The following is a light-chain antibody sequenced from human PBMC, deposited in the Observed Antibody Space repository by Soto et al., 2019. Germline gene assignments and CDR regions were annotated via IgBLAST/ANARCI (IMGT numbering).Light chain of an antibody. CDR2: DVS. V-gene: IGLV2-11*01. CDR1: SSDVGGYNY. Sequence: QSVLTQPRSVSGSPGQSVTISCTGTSSDVGGYNYVSWYLQHPGKAPKVMIYDVSKRPSGVPDRFSGSKSGNTASLTISGLQSEDEADYYCCSFAGNYIYVFATGTKVTVL. J-gene: IGLJ1*01. CDR3: CSFAGNYIYV.